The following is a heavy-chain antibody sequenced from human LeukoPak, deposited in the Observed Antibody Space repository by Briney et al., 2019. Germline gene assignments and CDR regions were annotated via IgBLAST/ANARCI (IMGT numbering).Heavy chain of an antibody. D-gene: IGHD3-10*01. CDR1: GGTFSSYA. V-gene: IGHV1-69*06. Sequence: ASVKVSCKASGGTFSSYAISWVRQAPGQRLEWMGGIIPIFGTANYAQKFQGRVTITADKSTSTAYMELSSLRSEDTAVYYCAIGRGLGLWFGELLNWGQGTLVTVSS. CDR2: IIPIFGTA. J-gene: IGHJ4*02. CDR3: AIGRGLGLWFGELLN.